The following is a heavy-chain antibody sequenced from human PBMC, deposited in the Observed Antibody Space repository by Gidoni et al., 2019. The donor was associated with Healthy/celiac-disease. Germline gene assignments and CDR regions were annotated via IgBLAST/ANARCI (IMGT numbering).Heavy chain of an antibody. V-gene: IGHV4-59*01. CDR3: AREGDSQYYFDY. D-gene: IGHD2-21*01. CDR2: IYYSGST. CDR1: GGSISSYY. J-gene: IGHJ4*02. Sequence: QVQLQESGPGLVKPSATLSLTCTVPGGSISSYYWSWIRQPPGKGLEWIGYIYYSGSTNYNPSLKSRVTISVDTSKNQFSLKLSSVTAADTAVYYCAREGDSQYYFDYWGQGTLVTVSS.